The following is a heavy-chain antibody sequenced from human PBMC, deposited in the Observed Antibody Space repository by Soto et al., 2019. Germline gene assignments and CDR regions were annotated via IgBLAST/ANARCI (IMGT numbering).Heavy chain of an antibody. V-gene: IGHV1-69*01. Sequence: QVQLVQSGAEVKKPGCSVNVSCKTSGVSFNNNGIGWVRQAPGHGLEWMGGVSPPFRTSNYARKFQGRISITADASTGTVNMELSSLTSEDTAQYYCARVLYYGSGSYSPYGMDVWGQGTTVTVSS. J-gene: IGHJ6*02. CDR1: GVSFNNNG. CDR3: ARVLYYGSGSYSPYGMDV. CDR2: VSPPFRTS. D-gene: IGHD3-10*01.